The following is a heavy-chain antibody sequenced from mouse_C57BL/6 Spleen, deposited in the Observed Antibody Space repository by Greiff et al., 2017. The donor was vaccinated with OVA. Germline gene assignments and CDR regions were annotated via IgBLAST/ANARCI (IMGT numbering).Heavy chain of an antibody. CDR2: ISAGGSYT. J-gene: IGHJ3*01. V-gene: IGHV5-4*01. D-gene: IGHD1-1*01. CDR3: ARGGTTVEDTWFAY. Sequence: EVQVVESGGGLVKPGGSLKLSCAASGFTFSSYAMSWVRQTPEQRLEWVATISAGGSYTYYPDNVKGRFTISRDNAKNNLYLQMSHLKSEDTAMYYGARGGTTVEDTWFAYWGQGTLVTVSA. CDR1: GFTFSSYA.